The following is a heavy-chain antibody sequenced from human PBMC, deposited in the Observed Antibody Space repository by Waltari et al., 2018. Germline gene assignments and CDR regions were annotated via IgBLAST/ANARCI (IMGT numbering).Heavy chain of an antibody. V-gene: IGHV1-2*02. CDR3: ARVKGYYYPGPFDY. CDR1: GSTFTGYY. CDR2: INPNRGGT. Sequence: QVQLVQSGAEVQKPGASVKVSCKASGSTFTGYYMHWVRPAPGQGLEWMVWINPNRGGTNYAQKFQGRVTMTRDTSISTAYMELSRLRSDDTAVYYCARVKGYYYPGPFDYWGQGTLVTVSS. J-gene: IGHJ4*02. D-gene: IGHD3-22*01.